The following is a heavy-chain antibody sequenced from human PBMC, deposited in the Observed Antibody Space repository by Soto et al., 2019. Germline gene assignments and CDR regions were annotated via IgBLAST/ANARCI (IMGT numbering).Heavy chain of an antibody. Sequence: GGSLRLSCAASGFTFSSYAMHWVRQAPGKGLEWVAVISYDGSNKYYADSVKGRFTISRDNSKNTLYLQMNSLRAEDTAVYYCARDFTVVVPAEDYYYGMDVWGQGTTVTVSS. CDR3: ARDFTVVVPAEDYYYGMDV. D-gene: IGHD2-2*01. CDR1: GFTFSSYA. CDR2: ISYDGSNK. J-gene: IGHJ6*02. V-gene: IGHV3-30-3*01.